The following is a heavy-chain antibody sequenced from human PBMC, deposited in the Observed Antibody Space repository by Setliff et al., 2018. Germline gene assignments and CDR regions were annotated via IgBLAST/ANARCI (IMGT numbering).Heavy chain of an antibody. V-gene: IGHV4-4*02. J-gene: IGHJ4*02. CDR3: ARGGTYRYFDY. CDR1: GGSISSSNW. CDR2: IYHTGST. Sequence: SETLSLTCAVSGGSISSSNWWSWVRQPPGKGLEWIGEIYHTGSTNYNPSLKSRVTMSVDTSKTQFSLKLNSMTTADTAVYYCARGGTYRYFDYWGQGALVTVSS.